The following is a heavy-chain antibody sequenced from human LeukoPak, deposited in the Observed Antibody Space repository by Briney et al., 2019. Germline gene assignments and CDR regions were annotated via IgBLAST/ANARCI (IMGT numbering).Heavy chain of an antibody. CDR3: ARDRLVVAATPLDY. Sequence: PGGSLRLSCAASGFTFSSYTMNWVRQPPGKGLEWVSYISSSGSTIYYADSVKGRFTISRDNAKNSLYLQMNSLRAEDTAVYYCARDRLVVAATPLDYWGQGTLVTVSS. J-gene: IGHJ4*02. V-gene: IGHV3-48*04. CDR1: GFTFSSYT. D-gene: IGHD2-15*01. CDR2: ISSSGSTI.